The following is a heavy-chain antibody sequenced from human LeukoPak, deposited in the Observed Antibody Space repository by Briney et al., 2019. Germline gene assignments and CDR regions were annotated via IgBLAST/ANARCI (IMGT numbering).Heavy chain of an antibody. CDR2: INPNSGGT. D-gene: IGHD2-2*01. Sequence: ASVKVSCKASGYTFTGYYMHWVRQAPGQGLEWMGWINPNSGGTNYARKFQGRVTITRHTSISRAYMELSRLRSDDTAVYYCASNVVVPASPCDYWGQGTLVTVSS. V-gene: IGHV1-2*02. CDR3: ASNVVVPASPCDY. CDR1: GYTFTGYY. J-gene: IGHJ4*02.